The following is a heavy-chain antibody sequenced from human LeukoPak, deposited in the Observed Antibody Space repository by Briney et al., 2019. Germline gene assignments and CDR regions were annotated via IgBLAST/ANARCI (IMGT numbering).Heavy chain of an antibody. D-gene: IGHD2-21*02. CDR3: AKVISYCGGDCYRTPDDAFDI. V-gene: IGHV3-23*01. CDR2: ISGSGGST. CDR1: GFTFSSYA. Sequence: PGGSLRLSCAASGFTFSSYAMSWVRQAPGKGLEWVSAISGSGGSTYYADSVKGRFTISRDNSKNTLYLQMNSLRAEDTAVYYCAKVISYCGGDCYRTPDDAFDIWGQGTMVTVSS. J-gene: IGHJ3*02.